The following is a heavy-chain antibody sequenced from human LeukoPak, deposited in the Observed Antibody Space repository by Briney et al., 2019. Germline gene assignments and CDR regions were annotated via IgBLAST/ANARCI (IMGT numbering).Heavy chain of an antibody. J-gene: IGHJ4*02. CDR3: AKDPLGSGSYYAAFDY. CDR2: ISESGDST. D-gene: IGHD1-26*01. CDR1: GFTFSSYA. V-gene: IGHV3-23*01. Sequence: PGGSLRLSCAASGFTFSSYAMSWVRQAPGEGLEWVSAISESGDSTYYADSVKGRFTISRDNSKYTLYLQMNSLRAEDTAVYYCAKDPLGSGSYYAAFDYWGQGTLVTVSS.